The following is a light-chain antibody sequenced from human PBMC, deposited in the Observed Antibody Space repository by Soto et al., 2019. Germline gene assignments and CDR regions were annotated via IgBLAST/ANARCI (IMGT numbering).Light chain of an antibody. Sequence: EIVLTQSPGTLSLSPGERATLSCRASQSVSSSYLAWYQQKPGQAPRLLIYGASSSATGIPDRFSGSGSGTDFTLSISRLEPEDFAVYYCQQYGSSRITVGQGTRLEIK. CDR1: QSVSSSY. CDR3: QQYGSSRIT. J-gene: IGKJ5*01. V-gene: IGKV3-20*01. CDR2: GAS.